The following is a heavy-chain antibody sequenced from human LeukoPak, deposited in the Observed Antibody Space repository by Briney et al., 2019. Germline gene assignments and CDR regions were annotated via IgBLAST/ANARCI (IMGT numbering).Heavy chain of an antibody. CDR1: GGSFSGYY. D-gene: IGHD3-10*01. Sequence: SETLSLTCAVYGGSFSGYYWSWIRQPPGKGLEWIGEINHSGSTNYNPSLKSRATISVDTSKNQFSLKLSSVTAADTAVYYCARNYGSGSYQYYFDYWGQGTLVTVSS. V-gene: IGHV4-34*01. CDR2: INHSGST. CDR3: ARNYGSGSYQYYFDY. J-gene: IGHJ4*02.